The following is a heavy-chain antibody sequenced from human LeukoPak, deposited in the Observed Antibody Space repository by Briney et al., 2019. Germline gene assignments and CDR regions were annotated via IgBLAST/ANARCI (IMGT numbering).Heavy chain of an antibody. CDR1: GYTFTGYY. J-gene: IGHJ5*02. CDR3: TKRNGDYLSWFDP. Sequence: GASVKVSCKASGYTFTGYYMHWVRQAPGQGLEWMGWINPNSGGTNYAQKFQGRVTMTRDTSISTAYMELSSLRSEDTAVYYCTKRNGDYLSWFDPWGQGTLVTVSS. V-gene: IGHV1-2*02. D-gene: IGHD4-17*01. CDR2: INPNSGGT.